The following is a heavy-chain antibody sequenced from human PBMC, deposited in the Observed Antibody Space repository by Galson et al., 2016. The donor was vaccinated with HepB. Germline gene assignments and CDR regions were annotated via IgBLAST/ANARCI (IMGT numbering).Heavy chain of an antibody. D-gene: IGHD1-14*01. Sequence: PALVKPPQTLTLTRSFSGFSLTTFGVGVGWLRQPPGKPLEWLALIYWDDDTRYSPSLKSRLTLTKDTSKNQVVLSVTNMDALDTATCYCARSDRYFFDYWGQGTLVTVSS. J-gene: IGHJ4*02. CDR3: ARSDRYFFDY. V-gene: IGHV2-5*02. CDR2: IYWDDDT. CDR1: GFSLTTFGVG.